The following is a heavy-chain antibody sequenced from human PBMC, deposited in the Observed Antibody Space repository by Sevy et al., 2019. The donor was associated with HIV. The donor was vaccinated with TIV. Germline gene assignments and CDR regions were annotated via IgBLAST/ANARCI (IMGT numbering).Heavy chain of an antibody. V-gene: IGHV3-30*18. CDR1: GFIFSTYG. CDR3: AKMQGGYYNYYVMDV. D-gene: IGHD3-22*01. CDR2: ISYDGREK. J-gene: IGHJ6*02. Sequence: GGSLRLSCAASGFIFSTYGIHWVRQAPGKGLEWVAVISYDGREKYYADSVRGRFTISRDNSKNTLYLQMNSLRVEDTARYYCAKMQGGYYNYYVMDVWGQGTTVTVSS.